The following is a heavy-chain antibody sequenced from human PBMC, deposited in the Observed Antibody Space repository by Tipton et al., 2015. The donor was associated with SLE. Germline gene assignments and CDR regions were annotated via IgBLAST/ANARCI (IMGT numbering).Heavy chain of an antibody. D-gene: IGHD3-22*01. J-gene: IGHJ3*02. CDR2: IYTSGST. CDR1: GGSISSYY. CDR3: ARTLSHYYDSSGFDAFDI. Sequence: GLVKPSETLSLTCTASGGSISSYYWSWIRQPAGKGLEWIGRIYTSGSTNYNPSLKSRVTMSVDTSKNQFSLKLSSVTAADTAVYYCARTLSHYYDSSGFDAFDIWGQGTMVTVSS. V-gene: IGHV4-4*07.